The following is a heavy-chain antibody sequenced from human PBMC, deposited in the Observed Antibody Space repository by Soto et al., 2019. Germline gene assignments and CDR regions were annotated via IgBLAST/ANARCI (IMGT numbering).Heavy chain of an antibody. J-gene: IGHJ4*02. Sequence: QVQLVESGGGVVQPGRSLRLSCAASGFTFSSYAMHWVRQAPGKGLEWVAVISYDGSNKYYADSVKGRFTISRDNSKNTLYLQMNSLRAEDTAVYYCASRPITGDGEYFDYWGQGTLVTVSS. CDR2: ISYDGSNK. CDR1: GFTFSSYA. CDR3: ASRPITGDGEYFDY. D-gene: IGHD7-27*01. V-gene: IGHV3-30-3*01.